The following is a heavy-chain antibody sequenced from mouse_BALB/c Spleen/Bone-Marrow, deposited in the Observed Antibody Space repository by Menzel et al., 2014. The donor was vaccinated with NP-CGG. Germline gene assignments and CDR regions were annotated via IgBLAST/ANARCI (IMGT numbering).Heavy chain of an antibody. CDR1: GFNIKDTH. V-gene: IGHV14-3*02. CDR3: ASYDGSRFAY. D-gene: IGHD2-3*01. J-gene: IGHJ3*01. Sequence: VQLQQSGAELVKPGTSVKLSCTASGFNIKDTHLHWVQQRPEQGLEWIGRFDPTNGNPKYDPKFQGKATITVDTSSNTAYLQLSSLTSEDTAVYYCASYDGSRFAYWGQETLVTVSA. CDR2: FDPTNGNP.